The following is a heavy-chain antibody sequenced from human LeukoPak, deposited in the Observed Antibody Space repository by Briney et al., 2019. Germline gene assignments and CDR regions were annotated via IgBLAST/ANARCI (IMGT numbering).Heavy chain of an antibody. D-gene: IGHD2-2*01. V-gene: IGHV1-2*02. CDR2: MNPKSGDR. Sequence: SVTVSCQASLYTLTEYYMHWVRQAPGQGLEWMGWMNPKSGDRSYGQRFQGRVTMTRDTSISTAYMELSRLRSDDTAVYYCATGERLVPAAMWFDYWGQGTLVTVSS. J-gene: IGHJ4*02. CDR3: ATGERLVPAAMWFDY. CDR1: LYTLTEYY.